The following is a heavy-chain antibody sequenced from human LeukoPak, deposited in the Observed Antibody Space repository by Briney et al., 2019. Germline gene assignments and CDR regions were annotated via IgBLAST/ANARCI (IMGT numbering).Heavy chain of an antibody. CDR1: CGSLSSYY. J-gene: IGHJ4*02. CDR3: ARDGDLGIFDY. Sequence: SETLSLTCTVSCGSLSSYYWSWIRQPAGKGLEWIGRIYTSGSTNYNPSLKSRVTMSVDTSKNQFSLKLSSVTAADTAVYYCARDGDLGIFDYWGQGTLVTVSS. D-gene: IGHD3-16*01. V-gene: IGHV4-4*07. CDR2: IYTSGST.